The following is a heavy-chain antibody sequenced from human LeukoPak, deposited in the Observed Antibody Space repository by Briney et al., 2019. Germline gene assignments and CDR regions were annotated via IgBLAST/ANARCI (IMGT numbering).Heavy chain of an antibody. CDR3: ARVGYGDYFDY. D-gene: IGHD4-17*01. CDR1: GYTFTGYY. V-gene: IGHV1-2*02. CDR2: INPNNGGT. J-gene: IGHJ4*02. Sequence: ASVKVSCKASGYTFTGYYMHWVRQAPGQGLEWMGWINPNNGGTNYAQKFQGRVTMTRDTSISTAYMELSRLRSDDTAVYYCARVGYGDYFDYWGQGTLVTVSS.